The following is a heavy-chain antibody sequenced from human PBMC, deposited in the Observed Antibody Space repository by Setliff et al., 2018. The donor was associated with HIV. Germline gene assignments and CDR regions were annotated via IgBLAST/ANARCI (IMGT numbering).Heavy chain of an antibody. Sequence: PSETLSLSCAASGFTFSSYSMNWVRQAPGKGLEWVSSISSSSTYIYYADSVKGRFTISRDNAKNSLYLHMNSLRAEDTAVYYCASPVFYGGNSSWGQGTRVTAPQ. D-gene: IGHD4-17*01. CDR1: GFTFSSYS. CDR3: ASPVFYGGNSS. J-gene: IGHJ5*02. V-gene: IGHV3-21*01. CDR2: ISSSSTYI.